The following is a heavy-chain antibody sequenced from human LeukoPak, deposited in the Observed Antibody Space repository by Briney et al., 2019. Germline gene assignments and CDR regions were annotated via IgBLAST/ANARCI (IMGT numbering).Heavy chain of an antibody. CDR1: GGSISSGDYY. D-gene: IGHD5-18*01. CDR2: IYYSGST. J-gene: IGHJ4*02. Sequence: SETLSLTCTVSGGSISSGDYYWSWIRQPRGRGLEWIEYIYYSGSTYYNPSLKSRVTISVDTSKNQFSLKLSSVTAADTAVYYCARDSAMVLYFDYWGQGTLVTVSS. CDR3: ARDSAMVLYFDY. V-gene: IGHV4-30-4*01.